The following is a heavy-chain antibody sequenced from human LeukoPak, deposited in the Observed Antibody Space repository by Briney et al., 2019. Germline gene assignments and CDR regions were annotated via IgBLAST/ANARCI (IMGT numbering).Heavy chain of an antibody. D-gene: IGHD3-22*01. J-gene: IGHJ4*02. CDR3: ASTRTRSGYYPMGD. Sequence: GASVKVSCKASGYTFTSYGISWVRQAPGQGLEWMGWISAYNGNTNYAQKLQGRVTMTTDTSTSTAYMELRSLRSDDTAVYYYASTRTRSGYYPMGDWGQGTLVTVSS. CDR1: GYTFTSYG. V-gene: IGHV1-18*01. CDR2: ISAYNGNT.